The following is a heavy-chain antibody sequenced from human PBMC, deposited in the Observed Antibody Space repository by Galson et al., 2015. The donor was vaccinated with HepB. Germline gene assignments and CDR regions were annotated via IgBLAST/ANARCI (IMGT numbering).Heavy chain of an antibody. CDR2: IWYDGSNK. CDR3: AREGGIAAAEYFQH. CDR1: GFTFSSYG. Sequence: SLRLSCAASGFTFSSYGMHWVRQAPGKGLEWVAVIWYDGSNKYYADSVKGRFTISRDNSKNTLYLQMNSLRAEDTAVYYCAREGGIAAAEYFQHWGQGTLVTVSS. D-gene: IGHD6-13*01. V-gene: IGHV3-33*01. J-gene: IGHJ1*01.